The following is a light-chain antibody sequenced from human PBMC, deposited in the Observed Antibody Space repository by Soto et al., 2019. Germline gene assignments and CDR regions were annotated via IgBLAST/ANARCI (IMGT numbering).Light chain of an antibody. CDR1: QSVSSSY. Sequence: EIVLTQSPGTLSLSPGERATLSCRASQSVSSSYLAWYQQKPGQAPRLLIYGASSRATGIPDRFSGSGSGTDFTLTIRSLEPEDFAIYYCQQRDSWPLTFGGGTKVEIK. CDR3: QQRDSWPLT. CDR2: GAS. J-gene: IGKJ4*01. V-gene: IGKV3-20*01.